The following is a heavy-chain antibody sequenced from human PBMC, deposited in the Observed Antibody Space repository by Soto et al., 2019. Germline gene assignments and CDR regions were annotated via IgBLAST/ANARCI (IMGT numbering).Heavy chain of an antibody. V-gene: IGHV4-61*01. CDR2: IYYSGST. CDR1: GGSVSRGSYY. CDR3: ARYIPSTLVGATTFNWFDP. Sequence: KPSETLSLTCTVSGGSVSRGSYYWSWIRQPPGKGLEWIGYIYYSGSTNYNPSLKSRVTISVDTSKNQFSLKLSSVTAADTAVYYCARYIPSTLVGATTFNWFDPWGQGTLVSVSS. D-gene: IGHD1-26*01. J-gene: IGHJ5*02.